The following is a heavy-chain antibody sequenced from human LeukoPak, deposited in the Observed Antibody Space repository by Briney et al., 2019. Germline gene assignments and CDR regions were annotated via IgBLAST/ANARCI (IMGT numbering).Heavy chain of an antibody. CDR1: GFTFSSYG. J-gene: IGHJ4*02. CDR2: IRYDGSNK. D-gene: IGHD2-2*01. V-gene: IGHV3-30*02. Sequence: PGGSLRLSCAASGFTFSSYGMHWVRQAPGKGLEGVAFIRYDGSNKYYADSVKGRFTISRDNSKNTLYLQMNSLRAEDTAVYYCAKADCSSTSCYVGDFDYWGQGTLVTVSS. CDR3: AKADCSSTSCYVGDFDY.